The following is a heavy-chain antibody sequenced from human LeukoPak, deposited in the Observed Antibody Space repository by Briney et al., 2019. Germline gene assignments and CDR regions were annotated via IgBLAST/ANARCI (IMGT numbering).Heavy chain of an antibody. CDR1: GFTFSSYG. CDR3: ARGQAYYDFWSGYSPCQYFDY. D-gene: IGHD3-3*01. Sequence: GGSLRLSCAASGFTFSSYGMHWVRQAPGKGLEWVAVIWYDGSNKYYADSVKGRFTISRDNSKNTLYLQMNSLRAEDTAVYYCARGQAYYDFWSGYSPCQYFDYWGQGTLVTVSS. J-gene: IGHJ4*02. V-gene: IGHV3-33*01. CDR2: IWYDGSNK.